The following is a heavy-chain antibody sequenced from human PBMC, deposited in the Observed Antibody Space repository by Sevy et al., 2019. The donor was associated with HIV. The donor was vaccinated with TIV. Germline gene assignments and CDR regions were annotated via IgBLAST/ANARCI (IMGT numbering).Heavy chain of an antibody. CDR1: GFTFSSYW. J-gene: IGHJ5*02. CDR3: ARVVEGYDFWSGYSTKGWFDP. Sequence: GWSLRLSCAASGFTFSSYWMSWVRQAPGKGLEWVANIKQDGSEKYYVDSVKGRFTISRDNAKNSLYLQMNSLRAEDTAVYYCARVVEGYDFWSGYSTKGWFDPWGQGTLVTVSS. CDR2: IKQDGSEK. V-gene: IGHV3-7*01. D-gene: IGHD3-3*01.